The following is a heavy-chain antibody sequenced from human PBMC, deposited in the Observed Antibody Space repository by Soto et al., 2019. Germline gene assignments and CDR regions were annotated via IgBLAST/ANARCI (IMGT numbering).Heavy chain of an antibody. Sequence: EVQLVESGGGLVQPGRSLRLSCAASGFTFDDYAMHWVRQAPGKGLEWVSGISWNSGSIGYADSVKGRFTISRDNAKNSLYPQMNSLRAEDTALYYCAKDIDRCSGGSCYHFDYWGQGTLVTVSS. J-gene: IGHJ4*02. CDR3: AKDIDRCSGGSCYHFDY. CDR2: ISWNSGSI. CDR1: GFTFDDYA. V-gene: IGHV3-9*01. D-gene: IGHD2-15*01.